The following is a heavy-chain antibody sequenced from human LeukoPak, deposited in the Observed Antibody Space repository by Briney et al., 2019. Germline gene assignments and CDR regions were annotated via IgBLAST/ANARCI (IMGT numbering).Heavy chain of an antibody. CDR3: ARDFGGIVVVVAANYFDY. J-gene: IGHJ4*02. CDR1: EFTVSDSY. CDR2: ISSTSSHT. D-gene: IGHD2-15*01. Sequence: GGSLRLSCAASEFTVSDSYMSWIRQAPGKGLEWVSIISSTSSHTEYADSVKGRFTISRDNAKKSVFLQMNSLRAEDTAVYYCARDFGGIVVVVAANYFDYWGQGTLVTVSS. V-gene: IGHV3-11*06.